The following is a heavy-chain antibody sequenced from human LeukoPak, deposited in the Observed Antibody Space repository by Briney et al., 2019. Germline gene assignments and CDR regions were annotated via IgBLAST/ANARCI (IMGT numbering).Heavy chain of an antibody. Sequence: PSETLSLTCAVYGGSFSGYYWSWIRQPPGKGLEWIGEINHSGSTNYNPSLKSRVTISVDTSKNQFSLKLSSVTAADTAVYYCARGGLVVVTAIRLDYWGQGTLVTVSS. J-gene: IGHJ4*02. D-gene: IGHD2-21*02. CDR3: ARGGLVVVTAIRLDY. CDR1: GGSFSGYY. V-gene: IGHV4-34*01. CDR2: INHSGST.